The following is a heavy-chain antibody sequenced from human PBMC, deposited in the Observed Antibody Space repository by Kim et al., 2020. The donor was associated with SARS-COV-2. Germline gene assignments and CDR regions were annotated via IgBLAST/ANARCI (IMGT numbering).Heavy chain of an antibody. CDR3: ARLIEDYDSSGYRSVYFDI. J-gene: IGHJ3*02. Sequence: SETLSLTCTVSGYSISGFYWSWIRQPPGKGLEWIGDIYYSGSTNYNPSLKSRVTILVDRSKNELSLKLISVTAADTAVYSCARLIEDYDSSGYRSVYFDIWGQGTLVTVSS. V-gene: IGHV4-59*01. CDR1: GYSISGFY. D-gene: IGHD3-22*01. CDR2: IYYSGST.